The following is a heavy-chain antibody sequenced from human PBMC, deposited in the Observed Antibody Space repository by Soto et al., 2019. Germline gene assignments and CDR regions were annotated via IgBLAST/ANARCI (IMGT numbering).Heavy chain of an antibody. CDR3: ARDSGYDFWSGSRGMEV. Sequence: VGSLRLSCAASVFTFSSYEMNWVRQSPGKWLEWVSYISSSGSTIYYADSVKGRFTISRDNAKNSLYLQMNSLRAEDTAVYYCARDSGYDFWSGSRGMEVWGQGTTVTVS. J-gene: IGHJ6*02. V-gene: IGHV3-48*03. CDR2: ISSSGSTI. D-gene: IGHD3-3*01. CDR1: VFTFSSYE.